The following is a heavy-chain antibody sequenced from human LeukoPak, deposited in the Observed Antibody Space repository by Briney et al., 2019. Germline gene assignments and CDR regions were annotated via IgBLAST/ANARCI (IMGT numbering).Heavy chain of an antibody. CDR1: GFTFSSYS. Sequence: GGSLRLSCAASGFTFSSYSMNWVRQAPGKGLEWVSSISSSSSYIYSVDSVKGRFTISRDNAKNSLYLQMNSLRAEDTAVYYCARDRGVRGGAVNWFDPWGQGTLVTVSS. V-gene: IGHV3-21*01. CDR3: ARDRGVRGGAVNWFDP. CDR2: ISSSSSYI. J-gene: IGHJ5*02. D-gene: IGHD3-10*01.